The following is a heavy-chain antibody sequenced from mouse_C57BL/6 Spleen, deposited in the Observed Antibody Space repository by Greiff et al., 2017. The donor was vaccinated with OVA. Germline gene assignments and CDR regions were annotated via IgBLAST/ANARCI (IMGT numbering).Heavy chain of an antibody. V-gene: IGHV1-64*01. Sequence: VKLQQPGAELVKPGASVKLSCKASGYTFTSYWMHWVKQRPGQGLEWIGMIHPNSGSTNYNEKFKSKATLTVDKSSSTAYMQLSSLTSEDSAVYYCARGYYGSSKGYYFDYWGQGTTLTVSS. CDR1: GYTFTSYW. J-gene: IGHJ2*01. CDR2: IHPNSGST. CDR3: ARGYYGSSKGYYFDY. D-gene: IGHD1-1*01.